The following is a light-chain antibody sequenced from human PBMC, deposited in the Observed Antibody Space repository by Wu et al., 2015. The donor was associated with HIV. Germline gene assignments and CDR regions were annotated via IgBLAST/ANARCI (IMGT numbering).Light chain of an antibody. Sequence: EIVLTQFPATLSLSPGERATLSCRASQSVASFLAWYQQEPGQAPRLLIYDASNRATGIPARFSGSGSGTDFTLTISSLEPEDFAVYYCQQRRYWPLYTFGQGTKLEIK. CDR2: DAS. CDR1: QSVASF. J-gene: IGKJ2*01. CDR3: QQRRYWPLYT. V-gene: IGKV3-11*01.